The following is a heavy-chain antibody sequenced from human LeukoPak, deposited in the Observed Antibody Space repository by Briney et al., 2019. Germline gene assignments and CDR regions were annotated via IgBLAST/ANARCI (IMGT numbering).Heavy chain of an antibody. V-gene: IGHV4-4*07. CDR2: IHISGNT. Sequence: SETLSLTCTVPDGSISTYFWSWIRQPAGKGLEWIGRIHISGNTIYNPSLKSRLTMSLDASKEQFSLALSSVTAADTAVYYCAGQLYDRAMDVWGQGTTVTVSS. D-gene: IGHD2-2*01. CDR1: DGSISTYF. CDR3: AGQLYDRAMDV. J-gene: IGHJ6*02.